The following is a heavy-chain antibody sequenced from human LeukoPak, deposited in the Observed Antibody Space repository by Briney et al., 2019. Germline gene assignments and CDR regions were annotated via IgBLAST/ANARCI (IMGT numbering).Heavy chain of an antibody. CDR2: INGNGDKT. CDR1: GFTFRGFS. D-gene: IGHD2/OR15-2a*01. V-gene: IGHV3-64*02. Sequence: GGVLRLSCAASGFTFRGFSMHWIRQAPGGGLEYVSAINGNGDKTFYTDSARGRFTIFRDNSKNTLFLQMGSLRGEDTALYFCARIGMENFYDLWGQGTLVTVSS. CDR3: ARIGMENFYDL. J-gene: IGHJ5*02.